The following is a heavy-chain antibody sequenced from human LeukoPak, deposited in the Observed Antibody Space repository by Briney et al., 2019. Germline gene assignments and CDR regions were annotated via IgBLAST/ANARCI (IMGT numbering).Heavy chain of an antibody. V-gene: IGHV3-66*01. CDR2: IYAGGNT. J-gene: IGHJ4*02. CDR1: GFMVGHKY. CDR3: VRGQTDLLRNYFDY. Sequence: GGSLRLSCAASGFMVGHKYMSWVRQAPGEGLEWLSIIYAGGNTYSADSVKGRFTISRDNSRNTVYLQMNNLRDDDTAVYYCVRGQTDLLRNYFDYWGPGTPVTVSS.